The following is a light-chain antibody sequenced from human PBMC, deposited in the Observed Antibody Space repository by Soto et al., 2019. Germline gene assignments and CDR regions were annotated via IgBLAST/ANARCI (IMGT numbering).Light chain of an antibody. CDR1: QSISDT. J-gene: IGKJ1*01. CDR2: SAS. V-gene: IGKV3-15*01. CDR3: QKYNNWPWK. Sequence: EIVMTHSPATLSVSPGGIATLSCRAIQSISDTLAWYQQKPGQAPRLLIYSASRGATGFPARFSGSGSGTDFTLTISSLQSEDFAVYYCQKYNNWPWKFGQGTKVDIK.